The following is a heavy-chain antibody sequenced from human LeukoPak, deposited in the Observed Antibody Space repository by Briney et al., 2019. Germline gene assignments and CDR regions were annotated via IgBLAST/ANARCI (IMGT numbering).Heavy chain of an antibody. D-gene: IGHD2-2*01. V-gene: IGHV3-23*01. J-gene: IGHJ4*02. Sequence: GGSLRLSCAASGFTFSSYSMNWVRQAPGKGLEWVSAISGSGGSTYYADSVKGRFTISRNNSKNTLYLQMTSLRAEDTAVYYCAKLGDIVVVPAAIPLVYFDYWGQGTLVTVSS. CDR2: ISGSGGST. CDR3: AKLGDIVVVPAAIPLVYFDY. CDR1: GFTFSSYS.